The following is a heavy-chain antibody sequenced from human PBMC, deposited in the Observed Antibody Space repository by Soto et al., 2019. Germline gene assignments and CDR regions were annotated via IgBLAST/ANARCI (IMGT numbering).Heavy chain of an antibody. J-gene: IGHJ6*02. CDR1: GGTFSSYA. D-gene: IGHD3-16*01. CDR3: ARDLGVRSAWYYYYGMDV. V-gene: IGHV1-69*13. Sequence: GASVKVSCKASGGTFSSYAISWVRQAPGQGLEWMGGIIPIFGTANYAQKFQGRVTITADESTSTAYMELSGLRSEDTAVYYCARDLGVRSAWYYYYGMDVWGQGTTVTVSS. CDR2: IIPIFGTA.